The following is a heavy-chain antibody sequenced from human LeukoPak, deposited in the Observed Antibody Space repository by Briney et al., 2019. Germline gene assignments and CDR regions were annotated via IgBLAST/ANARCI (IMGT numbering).Heavy chain of an antibody. CDR2: TNLNSGNT. Sequence: GASVTLSCNSSGYTFTCYNYNMVRQGNGQGLELVWCTNLNSGNTGYAQKFQGRVTMTRNTSISTAYMELSSLRSEDTAVYYCARGGLALNQSFRYQRNWFDPWGQGTLVTVSS. CDR3: ARGGLALNQSFRYQRNWFDP. D-gene: IGHD2-2*01. J-gene: IGHJ5*02. CDR1: GYTFTCYN. V-gene: IGHV1-8*01.